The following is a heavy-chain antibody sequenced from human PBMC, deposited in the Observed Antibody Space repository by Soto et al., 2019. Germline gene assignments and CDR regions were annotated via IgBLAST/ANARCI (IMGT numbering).Heavy chain of an antibody. J-gene: IGHJ4*02. V-gene: IGHV3-23*01. Sequence: ESGGGLVKPGGSLRLSCAASGFTFRSYVMSWVRQAPGKGLEWLSTITGTGSNTYYADSVRGRFAISRDNSKDTLYLQMDSLGAEDTAVYYCGKMAWLGDLPGHDFWGQGTLVTVSS. CDR1: GFTFRSYV. CDR3: GKMAWLGDLPGHDF. D-gene: IGHD3-10*01. CDR2: ITGTGSNT.